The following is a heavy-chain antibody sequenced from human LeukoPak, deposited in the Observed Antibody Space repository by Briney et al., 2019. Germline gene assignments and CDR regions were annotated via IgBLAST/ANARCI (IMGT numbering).Heavy chain of an antibody. CDR2: IISIFGTA. J-gene: IGHJ6*04. CDR1: GGTFSSYA. CDR3: ARGALRIAAVDYYYYGMDV. Sequence: SVKVSYKASGGTFSSYAISWVRQAPGQGLEWMGGIISIFGTANYAQKFQGRVTITADESTSTAYMELSSLRSEDTAVYYCARGALRIAAVDYYYYGMDVWGKGTTVTVSS. D-gene: IGHD6-13*01. V-gene: IGHV1-69*13.